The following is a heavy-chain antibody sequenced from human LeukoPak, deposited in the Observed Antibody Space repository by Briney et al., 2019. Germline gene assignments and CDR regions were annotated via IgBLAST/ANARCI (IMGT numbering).Heavy chain of an antibody. CDR1: GYTFTGYY. Sequence: ASVKVSCQASGYTFTGYYMHWVRQAPGQGLEWMGWIKPNSGGTNYAQKFQGRVTMTRDTSISTAYMELSRLRSDDTAVYYCARDKVYCSSTSCQSAEYFQHWGQGTLVTVSS. CDR3: ARDKVYCSSTSCQSAEYFQH. D-gene: IGHD2-2*01. CDR2: IKPNSGGT. J-gene: IGHJ1*01. V-gene: IGHV1-2*02.